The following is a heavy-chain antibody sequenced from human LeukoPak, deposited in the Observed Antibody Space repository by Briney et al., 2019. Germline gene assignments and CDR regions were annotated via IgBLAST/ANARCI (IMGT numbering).Heavy chain of an antibody. CDR2: ISSSSSTI. CDR1: GFTFSSYS. Sequence: PGGSLRLSCAASGFTFSSYSMNWVRQAPGKGLEWVSYISSSSSTIYYADSVKGRFTISRDNAKNSLYLQMNSLRAEDTAVYYCARRITIFGGAFDIWGQGTMVTVSS. D-gene: IGHD3-3*01. CDR3: ARRITIFGGAFDI. V-gene: IGHV3-48*01. J-gene: IGHJ3*02.